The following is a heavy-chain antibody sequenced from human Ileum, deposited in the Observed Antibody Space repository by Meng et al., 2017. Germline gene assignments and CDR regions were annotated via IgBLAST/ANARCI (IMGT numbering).Heavy chain of an antibody. CDR3: ARVRCASVSCYGDSYFDY. Sequence: QVQLQESGPGLVKPSGTLSLTCAGSGGSISNGKWWSWVRQPPGKGLEWIGEIYHTGGTNYNPSLKRRVTISVDKSKNQFSLEVTSVTAADTAVYYCARVRCASVSCYGDSYFDYWGQGILVTVSS. J-gene: IGHJ4*02. CDR1: GGSISNGKW. D-gene: IGHD2-15*01. CDR2: IYHTGGT. V-gene: IGHV4-4*02.